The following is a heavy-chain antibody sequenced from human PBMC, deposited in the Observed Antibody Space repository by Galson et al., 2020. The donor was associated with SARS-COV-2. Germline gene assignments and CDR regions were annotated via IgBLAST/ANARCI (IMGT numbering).Heavy chain of an antibody. CDR3: ATYLAGWGGRGY. Sequence: ETLSLTCTVSGGSTSGYHLSWIRQSPGKGLEWIGQIYNSESANFNPSLKSRVTISLDTAKNQFSLKLSSVTPADTAVYYCATYLAGWGGRGYWGQGTLVTVSS. J-gene: IGHJ4*02. CDR1: GGSTSGYH. D-gene: IGHD3-16*01. CDR2: IYNSESA. V-gene: IGHV4-59*01.